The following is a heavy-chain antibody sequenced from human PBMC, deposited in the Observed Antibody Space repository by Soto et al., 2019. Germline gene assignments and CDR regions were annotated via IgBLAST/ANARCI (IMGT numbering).Heavy chain of an antibody. Sequence: EVQLLQSAAEVKKPGESLRISCEGFGYSLTTYWIGWVRQMPGKGLEWMGIIYPPNSETIYSPSFQGRVTISVDKSICTAFVQWSSLEASDTAMYYCARYVTSDRWSYFDNWGQGTLVSVSS. D-gene: IGHD3-3*01. CDR3: ARYVTSDRWSYFDN. CDR2: IYPPNSET. V-gene: IGHV5-51*03. CDR1: GYSLTTYW. J-gene: IGHJ4*02.